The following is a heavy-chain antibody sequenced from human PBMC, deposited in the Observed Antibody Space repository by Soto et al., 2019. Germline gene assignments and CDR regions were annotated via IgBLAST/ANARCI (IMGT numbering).Heavy chain of an antibody. D-gene: IGHD4-17*01. CDR3: AREPTVTTEYYYYYGMDV. Sequence: VKVSCKASGGTFSSYAISWVRQAPGQGLEWMGGIIPIFGTANYAQKFQGRVTITADESTSTAYMELSSLRSEDTAVYYCAREPTVTTEYYYYYGMDVWGQGTTVTVSS. V-gene: IGHV1-69*01. CDR2: IIPIFGTA. J-gene: IGHJ6*02. CDR1: GGTFSSYA.